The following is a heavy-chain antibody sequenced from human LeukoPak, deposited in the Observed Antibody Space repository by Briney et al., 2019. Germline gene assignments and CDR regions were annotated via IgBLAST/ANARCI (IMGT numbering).Heavy chain of an antibody. CDR2: FDPEDGET. Sequence: ASVKVPCKVSGYTLTELSMHWVRQAPGKGLEWMGGFDPEDGETIYAQKFQGRVAITADKSTSTAYMELSSLRSEDTAVYYRASSLVTTVRGYYYYYYVDVWGKGTTVTVSS. J-gene: IGHJ6*03. V-gene: IGHV1-24*01. D-gene: IGHD4-11*01. CDR3: ASSLVTTVRGYYYYYYVDV. CDR1: GYTLTELS.